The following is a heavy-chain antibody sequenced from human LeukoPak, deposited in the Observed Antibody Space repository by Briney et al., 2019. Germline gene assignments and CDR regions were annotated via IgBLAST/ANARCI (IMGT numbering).Heavy chain of an antibody. J-gene: IGHJ6*03. CDR3: ARWLWFSNNYYYMDV. V-gene: IGHV4-34*01. CDR1: GGSFSNYY. D-gene: IGHD5-18*01. CDR2: INHSGGA. Sequence: PSETLSLTCAVYGGSFSNYYWNWIRQPPGRGLEWIGEINHSGGANYNPSLKSRVTMSVDTSKNQFSLRLSSVTAADTAVYYCARWLWFSNNYYYMDVWGKGTTVTVSS.